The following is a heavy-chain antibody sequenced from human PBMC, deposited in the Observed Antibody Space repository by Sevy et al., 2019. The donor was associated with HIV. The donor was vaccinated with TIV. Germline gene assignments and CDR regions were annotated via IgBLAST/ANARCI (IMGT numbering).Heavy chain of an antibody. J-gene: IGHJ6*02. Sequence: SETLSLTCTVSGGSMSIYYWSWIRQPPGKGLEWIGSIYYSGSSGNTNYNPSLKSRVTISVDTSKSEFSLKLRSVTAADTAVYYCARAVGYYYYAMDVWGQGTTVTVSS. D-gene: IGHD2-15*01. CDR3: ARAVGYYYYAMDV. CDR1: GGSMSIYY. V-gene: IGHV4-59*01. CDR2: IYYSGSSGNT.